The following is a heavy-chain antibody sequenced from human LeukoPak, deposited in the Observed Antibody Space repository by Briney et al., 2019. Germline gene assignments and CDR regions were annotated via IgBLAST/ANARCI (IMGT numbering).Heavy chain of an antibody. CDR1: GGSISSYY. CDR3: ARHRRGYSYGYFDY. V-gene: IGHV4-59*08. D-gene: IGHD5-18*01. J-gene: IGHJ4*02. Sequence: SETLSLTCTVSGGSISSYYWSWIRQPPGKGLEWIGYIYYSGSTNYNPSLKSRVTISVDTSKNQFSLKLSSVTAADTAVYYCARHRRGYSYGYFDYWGQGTLVTASS. CDR2: IYYSGST.